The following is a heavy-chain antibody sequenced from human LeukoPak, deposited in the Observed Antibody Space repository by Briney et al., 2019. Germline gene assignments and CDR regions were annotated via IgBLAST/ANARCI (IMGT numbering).Heavy chain of an antibody. CDR3: ANDYRSGSFHDF. Sequence: PGGSLRLSCAASGFDFSSYAMSWVRQPPGKGLEWVSVISRRDDYTYYADSVKGWFTISRDNSKNTLYLQMNSLRAEDTAVYYCANDYRSGSFHDFWGQGTLVTVSS. V-gene: IGHV3-23*01. J-gene: IGHJ4*02. CDR1: GFDFSSYA. CDR2: ISRRDDYT. D-gene: IGHD3-10*01.